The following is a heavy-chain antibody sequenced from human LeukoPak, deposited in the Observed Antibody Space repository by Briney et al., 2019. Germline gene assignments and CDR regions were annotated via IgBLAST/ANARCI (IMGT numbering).Heavy chain of an antibody. D-gene: IGHD2-2*02. Sequence: GASVKVSCKASGFTLTSSAMQWVRQARGQRREWIGWTVVGSGNTKYAQKFQERVTITRDMSTSKAYMELSSLRSEDTAVYYCAAGVSCSSTSCYTPDAFDIWGQGTMVTVSS. CDR1: GFTLTSSA. CDR2: TVVGSGNT. CDR3: AAGVSCSSTSCYTPDAFDI. J-gene: IGHJ3*02. V-gene: IGHV1-58*02.